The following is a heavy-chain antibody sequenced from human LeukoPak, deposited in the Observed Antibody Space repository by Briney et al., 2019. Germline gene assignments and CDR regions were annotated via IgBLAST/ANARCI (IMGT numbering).Heavy chain of an antibody. CDR2: IYPGDSDT. CDR3: ARLEGWFGEFLPPYYFDY. V-gene: IGHV5-51*01. Sequence: GESLKISCKGSGYSFTSYWIGWVRPMPGKGLEWMGIIYPGDSDTRYSPSFQGQVTISADKSISTAYLQWSSLKASDTAMYYCARLEGWFGEFLPPYYFDYWGQGTLVTVSS. J-gene: IGHJ4*02. CDR1: GYSFTSYW. D-gene: IGHD3-10*01.